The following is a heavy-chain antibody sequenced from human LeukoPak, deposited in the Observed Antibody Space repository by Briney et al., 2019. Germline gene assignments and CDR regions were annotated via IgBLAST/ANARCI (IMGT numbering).Heavy chain of an antibody. D-gene: IGHD2-8*01. CDR1: GGTFSSYA. CDR3: ARGCTNGVCLEAYYYGMDV. J-gene: IGHJ6*02. CDR2: IILIFGTA. V-gene: IGHV1-69*13. Sequence: SVKVSCKASGGTFSSYAISWVRQAPGQGLEWMGGIILIFGTANYAQKFQGRVTITADESTSSAYMELSSLRSEDTAVYYCARGCTNGVCLEAYYYGMDVWGQGTTVTVSS.